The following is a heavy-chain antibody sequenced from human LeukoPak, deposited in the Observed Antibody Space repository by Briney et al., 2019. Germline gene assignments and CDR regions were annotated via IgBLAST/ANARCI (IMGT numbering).Heavy chain of an antibody. CDR2: ISTYNGNT. CDR1: GYTFTSYG. V-gene: IGHV1-18*01. Sequence: ASVKVSCKASGYTFTSYGINWVRQAPGQGLEWMGWISTYNGNTNYAQKLQGRVAMTTDTSTTTAYMELRSLRSDDTAVYYCARGSSYGFSMGYWGQGTLVTVSS. CDR3: ARGSSYGFSMGY. J-gene: IGHJ4*02. D-gene: IGHD5-18*01.